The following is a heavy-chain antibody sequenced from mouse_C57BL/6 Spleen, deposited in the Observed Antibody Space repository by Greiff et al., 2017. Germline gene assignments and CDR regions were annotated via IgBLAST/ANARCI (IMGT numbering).Heavy chain of an antibody. CDR1: GFTFSSYA. J-gene: IGHJ3*01. D-gene: IGHD2-1*01. CDR3: TRDRGNPAWFAY. V-gene: IGHV5-9-1*02. CDR2: ISSGGDYI. Sequence: EVKLMESGEGLVKPGGSLKLSCAASGFTFSSYAMSWVRQTPETRLEWVAYISSGGDYIYYADTVKGRFTISRDNARNTLYLQMSSLKSEDTAMYYCTRDRGNPAWFAYWGQGTLVTGSA.